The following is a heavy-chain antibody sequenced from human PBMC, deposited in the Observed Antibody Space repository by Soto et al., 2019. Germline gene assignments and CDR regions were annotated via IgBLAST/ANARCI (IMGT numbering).Heavy chain of an antibody. J-gene: IGHJ4*02. CDR2: ISGSGGST. Sequence: GGSLRLSCAASGFTFSSYAMSWVRQAPGKGLKWVSAISGSGGSTYYADSVKGRFTISRDNSKNTLYLQMNSLRAEDTAVYYRAKLGIYSNLPYFDYWGQGTLVTVSS. CDR3: AKLGIYSNLPYFDY. V-gene: IGHV3-23*01. D-gene: IGHD4-4*01. CDR1: GFTFSSYA.